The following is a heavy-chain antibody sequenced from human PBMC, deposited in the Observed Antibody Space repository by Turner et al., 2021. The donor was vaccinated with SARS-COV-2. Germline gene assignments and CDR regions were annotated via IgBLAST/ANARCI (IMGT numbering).Heavy chain of an antibody. CDR2: VGNPGRTN. Sequence: DAHLMESGGKLVRPGETLTPSCAANGFRFSSFALSWVRQAPGKGLEWVEHVGNPGRTNHYAESVRGRFTISRDNSNGTLFLLMGSLKVEDTAVYFCAKTSSGMVDYFDSWGQGTPVTVSS. D-gene: IGHD3-3*01. J-gene: IGHJ4*02. CDR1: GFRFSSFA. V-gene: IGHV3-23*01. CDR3: AKTSSGMVDYFDS.